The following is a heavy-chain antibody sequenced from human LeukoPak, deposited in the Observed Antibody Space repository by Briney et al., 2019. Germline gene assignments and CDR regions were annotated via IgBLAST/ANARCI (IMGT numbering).Heavy chain of an antibody. V-gene: IGHV4-39*01. CDR3: ARRPVYASDLDY. CDR2: SYYNWST. D-gene: IGHD2-8*01. CDR1: GGSPSSSSYY. J-gene: IGHJ4*02. Sequence: SETLYLPCTVSGGSPSSSSYYWGWSRQPPGGGLEWVGSSYYNWSTYYNPSLKSRVTISVDTSKDQFSLKLSSVSAVDTAVYYCARRPVYASDLDYWGEGTLVTVSS.